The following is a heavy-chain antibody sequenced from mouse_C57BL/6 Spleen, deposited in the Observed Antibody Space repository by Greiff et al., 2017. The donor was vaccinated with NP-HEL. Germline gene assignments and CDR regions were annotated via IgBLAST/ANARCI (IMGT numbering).Heavy chain of an antibody. D-gene: IGHD1-1*01. CDR3: AMGMDYGSSPYYFDY. CDR1: GYTFTSYW. CDR2: IHPSDSDT. Sequence: VQLQQPGAELVKPGASVKVSCKASGYTFTSYWMHWVKQRPGQGLEWIGRIHPSDSDTNYNQKFKGKATLTVDKSSSTAYMQLSSLTSEDSAVYYWAMGMDYGSSPYYFDYWGQGTTLTVSS. J-gene: IGHJ2*01. V-gene: IGHV1-74*01.